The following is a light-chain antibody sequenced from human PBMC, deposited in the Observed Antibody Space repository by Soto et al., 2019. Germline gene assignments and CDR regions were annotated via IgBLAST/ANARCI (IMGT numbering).Light chain of an antibody. CDR2: SVS. CDR3: QQSYSSPYS. J-gene: IGKJ2*03. Sequence: DIQMTQSPSSLSASVGDRVTITCRASQSISTYLNWYQQKPGKAPKILIYSVSSLQSGVPLRFSGSGSGTDFTLTISSLQPEDFANYYCQQSYSSPYSFGQGTKLEIK. CDR1: QSISTY. V-gene: IGKV1-39*01.